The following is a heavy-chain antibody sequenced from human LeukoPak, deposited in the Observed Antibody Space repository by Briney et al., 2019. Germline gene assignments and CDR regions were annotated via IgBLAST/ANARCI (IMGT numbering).Heavy chain of an antibody. CDR3: ARRAGAYSHPYDY. Sequence: GSLRLSCTVSGFTVSSNSMSWVRQAPGKGLEWVSFIYSDNTHYSDSVKGRFTISRDNSKNTLYLQMNSLRAEDTAVYYCARRAGAYSHPYDYWGQGTLVTVTS. V-gene: IGHV3-53*01. J-gene: IGHJ4*02. CDR2: IYSDNT. D-gene: IGHD4/OR15-4a*01. CDR1: GFTVSSNS.